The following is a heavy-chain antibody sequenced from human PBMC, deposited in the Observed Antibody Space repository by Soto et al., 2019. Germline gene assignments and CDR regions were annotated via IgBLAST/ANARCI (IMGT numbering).Heavy chain of an antibody. V-gene: IGHV4-31*03. J-gene: IGHJ4*01. CDR3: SSEGDDRHFIFAS. CDR1: GGSISSGGYY. Sequence: PSETLSLTCTVSGGSISSGGYYWSWIRQHPGKGLEWIGYIYYSGSTYYNPSLKSRVTISIDTSKSQFSLKLTSVTAADTAVYYCSSEGDDRHFIFASWRHGTLVTGSS. D-gene: IGHD3-3*02. CDR2: IYYSGST.